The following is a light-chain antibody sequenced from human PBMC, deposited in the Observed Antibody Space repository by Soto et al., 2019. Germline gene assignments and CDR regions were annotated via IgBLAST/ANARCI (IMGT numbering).Light chain of an antibody. CDR2: STD. CDR1: AGAVSTTNW. Sequence: QAVVTQEPSLVVSPGGTVTLTCASSAGAVSTTNWPNWFQQKPGQAPRALIYSTDNKHAWTPARFSGSLLGGKAVLALSGAQPEDEAEYYCSLYYSGAHLVIGGGTKL. J-gene: IGLJ2*01. CDR3: SLYYSGAHLV. V-gene: IGLV7-43*01.